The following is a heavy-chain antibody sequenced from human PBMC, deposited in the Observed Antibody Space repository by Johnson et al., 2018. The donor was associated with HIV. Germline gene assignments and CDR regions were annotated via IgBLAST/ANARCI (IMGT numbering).Heavy chain of an antibody. CDR3: ARRDSGILSFDL. D-gene: IGHD1-26*01. V-gene: IGHV3-20*01. CDR2: INWNGGIT. J-gene: IGHJ3*01. CDR1: GFTFSVYG. Sequence: VQVVESGGGVVQPGGSLRLSCGASGFTFSVYGMHWVRQSPGKALDWVSGINWNGGITGYADSVKGRCTISRDNGKRSVDMVMKNLRAEDTAFYHCARRDSGILSFDLLCQGTMVTVSS.